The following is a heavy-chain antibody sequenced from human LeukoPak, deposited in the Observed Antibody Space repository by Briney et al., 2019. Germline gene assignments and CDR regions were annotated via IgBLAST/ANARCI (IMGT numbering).Heavy chain of an antibody. CDR3: ARDCGGDWQSAFEI. D-gene: IGHD2-21*01. CDR1: GGSISSYY. J-gene: IGHJ3*02. V-gene: IGHV4-59*01. Sequence: SETLSLTCTVSGGSISSYYWSWIRQPPGKGLEWIGYIYYSGSTNYNPSLKSRVTISVDTSKKQFSLKLSSVTAADTAVYYCARDCGGDWQSAFEIWGQGTMVTVSS. CDR2: IYYSGST.